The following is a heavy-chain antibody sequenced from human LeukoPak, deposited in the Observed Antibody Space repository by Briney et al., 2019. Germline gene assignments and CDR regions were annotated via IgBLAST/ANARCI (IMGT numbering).Heavy chain of an antibody. CDR2: IKSKTDGGTT. D-gene: IGHD3-22*01. J-gene: IGHJ4*02. V-gene: IGHV3-15*01. CDR3: TTVGIWKIITGEDH. Sequence: GGSLRLSCAVFGSGFPFSNAWMSWVRQAPGKGLEWVGRIKSKTDGGTTDYAAPVKGRFTILRDDSKNTLYLQMNSLKTEGTAVYYCTTVGIWKIITGEDHWSQGTLVAVSS. CDR1: GFPFSNAW.